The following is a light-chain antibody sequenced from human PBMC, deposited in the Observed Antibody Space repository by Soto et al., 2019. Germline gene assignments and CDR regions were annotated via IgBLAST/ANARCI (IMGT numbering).Light chain of an antibody. Sequence: QSVLTQPPSVSAAPGQKVAISCSGSSSNIGTYYVSWYQHVPGAAPKLLIYDNNERPSEIPARFSGSKSGTSATLGITGLRTEDAADYHCGTWDSSLSAVVFGGGTKLTVL. CDR2: DNN. J-gene: IGLJ2*01. CDR1: SSNIGTYY. CDR3: GTWDSSLSAVV. V-gene: IGLV1-51*01.